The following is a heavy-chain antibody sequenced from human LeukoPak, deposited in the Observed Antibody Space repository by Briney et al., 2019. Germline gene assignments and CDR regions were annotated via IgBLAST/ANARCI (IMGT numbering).Heavy chain of an antibody. Sequence: GGSLRLSCAASGFSFSTYTMYRVRQAPGKGLEWVAGLTGSGRTYHADSVKGRFTISRDNSKNTLYLQLNSLGGEDTAVYYCAKDLTQWSKHYNYYMDVWGKGTTVTISS. CDR3: AKDLTQWSKHYNYYMDV. CDR2: LTGSGRT. CDR1: GFSFSTYT. J-gene: IGHJ6*03. V-gene: IGHV3-23*01. D-gene: IGHD6-19*01.